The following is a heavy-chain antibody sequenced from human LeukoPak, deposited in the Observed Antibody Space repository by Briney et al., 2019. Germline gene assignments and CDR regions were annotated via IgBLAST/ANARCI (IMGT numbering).Heavy chain of an antibody. CDR1: GITFTSHD. CDR2: ISSRGGST. CDR3: ARDYGNGWYCDH. V-gene: IGHV3-23*01. Sequence: GGSLRVSCAASGITFTSHDMHWVRQAPGKGLEWVSVISSRGGSTYYADSVKGRFTISRDNSKNTLYLQVNSLRVEDTAVYYCARDYGNGWYCDHWGEKPLDSVSS. J-gene: IGHJ4*02. D-gene: IGHD4/OR15-4a*01.